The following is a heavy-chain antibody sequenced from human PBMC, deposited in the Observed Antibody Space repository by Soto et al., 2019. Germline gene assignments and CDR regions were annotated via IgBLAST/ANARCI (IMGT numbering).Heavy chain of an antibody. Sequence: QVQLVQSGAEVKKPGSSVKVSCKASGGTFDSYTINWVRQAPGQGLEWMGGIIPIFGTANYAQKFQDRVTITADQSTRTAYMELSSLRSEDTAVHYCARSYDSGWYGGGLDYWGPGTLVTVSS. J-gene: IGHJ4*02. CDR3: ARSYDSGWYGGGLDY. CDR1: GGTFDSYT. D-gene: IGHD6-19*01. V-gene: IGHV1-69*12. CDR2: IIPIFGTA.